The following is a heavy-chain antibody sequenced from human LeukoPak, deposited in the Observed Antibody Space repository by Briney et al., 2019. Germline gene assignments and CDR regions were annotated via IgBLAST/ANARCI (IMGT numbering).Heavy chain of an antibody. D-gene: IGHD3-10*01. CDR1: GGSISSGGYY. V-gene: IGHV4-31*03. CDR2: IYYSGSA. Sequence: SETLSLACTVSGGSISSGGYYWSWIRQHPGKGLEWIGYIYYSGSAYYNPSLKSRVAISVDTSENQFSLKLSSVTAADTAVYYCARVNYGSATKEDYWGQGTLVTVSS. CDR3: ARVNYGSATKEDY. J-gene: IGHJ4*02.